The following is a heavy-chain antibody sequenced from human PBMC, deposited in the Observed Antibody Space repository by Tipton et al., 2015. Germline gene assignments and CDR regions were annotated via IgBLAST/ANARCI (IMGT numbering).Heavy chain of an antibody. J-gene: IGHJ4*02. Sequence: QLVQSGAEMKKPGASVKVSCRASGYTFTNYGITWVRQAPGQGLEWMAWISAYDGDTTYDQNFRDRLTLTTDTSTNTAYMELRSLRSDDTAIYFCARDHRTNLEPLESWGQGTLVTVSS. V-gene: IGHV1-18*01. CDR3: ARDHRTNLEPLES. CDR1: GYTFTNYG. D-gene: IGHD1-1*01. CDR2: ISAYDGDT.